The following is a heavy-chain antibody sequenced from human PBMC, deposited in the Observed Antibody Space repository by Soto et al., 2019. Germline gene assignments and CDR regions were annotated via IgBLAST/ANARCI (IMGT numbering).Heavy chain of an antibody. CDR3: ARHSVGARHYAFDI. Sequence: QVQLVESGGGVVQPGRSLRLSCAASGYTFSSYGMHWVRQAPGKGLEWVAVISYDGSNKYYADSVKGRFTISRDNSKNTLYLQMNCLRAEDTAVYYCARHSVGARHYAFDIWGQGTMVTVSS. J-gene: IGHJ3*02. CDR2: ISYDGSNK. CDR1: GYTFSSYG. V-gene: IGHV3-30*03. D-gene: IGHD1-26*01.